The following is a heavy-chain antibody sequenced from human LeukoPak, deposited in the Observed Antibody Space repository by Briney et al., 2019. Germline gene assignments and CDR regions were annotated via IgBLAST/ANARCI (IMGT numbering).Heavy chain of an antibody. CDR3: AREPAASYYYYMDV. Sequence: ASVTVSCKASGYTFTSYGISWVRQAPGQGLEWMGWISAYNGNTNYAQKLQGRVTMTTDTSTSTAYMELRSLRSDDTAVYYCAREPAASYYYYMDVWGKGTTVTVSS. D-gene: IGHD2-2*01. CDR2: ISAYNGNT. J-gene: IGHJ6*03. V-gene: IGHV1-18*01. CDR1: GYTFTSYG.